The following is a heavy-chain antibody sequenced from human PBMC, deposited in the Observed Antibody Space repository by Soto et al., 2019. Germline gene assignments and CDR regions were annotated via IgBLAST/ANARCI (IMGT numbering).Heavy chain of an antibody. CDR2: ISSRSSYV. Sequence: PGGSLRLSCAASGFTFSSYSMNWVRQAPGKGLEWVSSISSRSSYVYYADSVKGRFTISRDNAKNSLYLQMNSLRAEDTAVYYCSRDRSYYDSSKAYFDYWGQGSLATVYS. J-gene: IGHJ4*02. V-gene: IGHV3-21*01. CDR3: SRDRSYYDSSKAYFDY. D-gene: IGHD3-22*01. CDR1: GFTFSSYS.